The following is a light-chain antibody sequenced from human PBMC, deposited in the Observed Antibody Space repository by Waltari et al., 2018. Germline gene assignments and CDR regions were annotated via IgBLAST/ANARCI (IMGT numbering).Light chain of an antibody. V-gene: IGKV4-1*01. CDR2: WAS. CDR1: QSVLHSSNNKNY. J-gene: IGKJ2*01. CDR3: QQYYTTPYT. Sequence: DIVMTQSPDSLAVSLGERATVNCKSSQSVLHSSNNKNYLAWYQQKPGQPPKLLIYWASTRGSGVPDRFSGGGSGTDFTLTISSLQAEDVAVYYCQQYYTTPYTFGQGTKLELK.